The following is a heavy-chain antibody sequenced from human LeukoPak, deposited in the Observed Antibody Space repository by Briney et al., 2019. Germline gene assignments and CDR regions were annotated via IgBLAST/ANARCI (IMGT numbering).Heavy chain of an antibody. D-gene: IGHD3-16*01. V-gene: IGHV3-53*01. Sequence: PGGSLRLSCAASGFTVSSNYMSWVRQALGRGLEWVSVIYSGGSTYYADSVKGRFTISRDNSKNTLYLQMNSLRAEDTAVYYCARERYDYIWGSYSHWGQGTLVTVSS. J-gene: IGHJ4*02. CDR2: IYSGGST. CDR1: GFTVSSNY. CDR3: ARERYDYIWGSYSH.